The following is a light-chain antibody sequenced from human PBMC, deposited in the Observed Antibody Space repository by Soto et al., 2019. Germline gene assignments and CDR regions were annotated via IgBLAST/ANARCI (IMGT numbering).Light chain of an antibody. CDR1: SSDIGSYDR. J-gene: IGLJ1*01. CDR3: SSFTTSDTYV. V-gene: IGLV2-18*02. CDR2: DVS. Sequence: QPELNQPASGTSFHLHSVGISCTEASSDIGSYDRVSWYHQPPGTAPKLIIYDVSNRPSGVPDRFSGAKSGNTASLTISGLQAEDEADYYCSSFTTSDTYVFGTVTKVTVL.